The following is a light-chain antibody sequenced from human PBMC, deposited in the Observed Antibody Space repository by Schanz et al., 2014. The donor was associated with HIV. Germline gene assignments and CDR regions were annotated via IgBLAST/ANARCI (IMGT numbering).Light chain of an antibody. CDR2: DVD. V-gene: IGLV2-14*02. CDR1: SSDVGSYNL. J-gene: IGLJ3*02. Sequence: QSALTQPASVSGSPGQSITISCTGTSSDVGSYNLVSWYQQHPGKAPKLIIYDVDNRPSGVSSRFSASKSGNTASLTISGLQAEDEADYYCGSYTSSNTPWMFGGGTKLTVL. CDR3: GSYTSSNTPWM.